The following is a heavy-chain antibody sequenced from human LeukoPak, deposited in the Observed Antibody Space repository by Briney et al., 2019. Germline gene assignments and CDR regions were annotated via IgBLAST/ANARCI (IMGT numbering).Heavy chain of an antibody. CDR2: INPNSGGT. V-gene: IGHV1-2*02. J-gene: IGHJ5*02. CDR3: ARRRVAGDNWFDP. Sequence: ASVKVSCTASGYTFTGYYMHWVRQAPGQGLEWMGWINPNSGGTNYAQKFQGRVTMTRDTSISTAYMELSRLRSDDTAVYYCARRRVAGDNWFDPWGQGTLVTVSS. D-gene: IGHD6-19*01. CDR1: GYTFTGYY.